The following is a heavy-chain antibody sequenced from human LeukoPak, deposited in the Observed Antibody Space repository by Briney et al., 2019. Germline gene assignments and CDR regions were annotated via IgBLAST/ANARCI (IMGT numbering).Heavy chain of an antibody. CDR3: AELGITMIGGV. V-gene: IGHV3-11*04. CDR1: GFTFSAYD. CDR2: ISSSGSTI. J-gene: IGHJ6*04. Sequence: GGSLRLSCAASGFTFSAYDMSWVRQAPGKGLEWVSYISSSGSTIYYADSVKGRFTISRDNAKNSLYLQMNRLRAEDTAVYYCAELGITMIGGVWGKGTTVTISS. D-gene: IGHD3-10*02.